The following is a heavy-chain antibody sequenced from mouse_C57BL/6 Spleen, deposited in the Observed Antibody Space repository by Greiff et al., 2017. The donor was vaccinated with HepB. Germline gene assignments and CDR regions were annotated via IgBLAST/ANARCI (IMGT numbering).Heavy chain of an antibody. CDR3: ARGSTTVVGYFDY. CDR2: IHPNSCST. V-gene: IGHV1-64*01. Sequence: QVQLQQPGAELVKPGASVKLSCKASGYTFTSYWMHWVKQRPGQGLEWIGMIHPNSCSTNYNEKFKSKATLTVDKSASTAYMQLSSLTSEDSAVYYCARGSTTVVGYFDYWGQGTTLTVSS. D-gene: IGHD1-1*01. CDR1: GYTFTSYW. J-gene: IGHJ2*01.